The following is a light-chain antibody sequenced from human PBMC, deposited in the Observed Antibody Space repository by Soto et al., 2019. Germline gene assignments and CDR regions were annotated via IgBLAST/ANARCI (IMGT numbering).Light chain of an antibody. CDR1: QIDIFNSNNKKY. CDR3: QQYYTSPIT. Sequence: MVMTQCPEARAVALGERGAILCESSQIDIFNSNNKKYLAWYQQKEGQPPELLIYWASFRESGVPDRFSGSESGTDFTLTIRSLKTEDAAVYYCQQYYTSPITFGQGTRLEIK. V-gene: IGKV4-1*01. CDR2: WAS. J-gene: IGKJ5*01.